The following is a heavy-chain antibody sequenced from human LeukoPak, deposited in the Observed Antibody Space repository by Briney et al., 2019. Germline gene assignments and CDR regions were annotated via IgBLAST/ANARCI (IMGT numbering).Heavy chain of an antibody. Sequence: PSETLSLTCTVSGGSVSSPDSYWSWIRQPPGKGLEWIGNVYYIGTATYNSTLRTRVTISVDKAKNHFSLSLTSVTAADTAIYFCARNTSSSPWSESWGQGTLVTVSS. CDR3: ARNTSSSPWSES. CDR2: VYYIGTA. D-gene: IGHD6-6*01. CDR1: GGSVSSPDSY. V-gene: IGHV4-61*03. J-gene: IGHJ5*01.